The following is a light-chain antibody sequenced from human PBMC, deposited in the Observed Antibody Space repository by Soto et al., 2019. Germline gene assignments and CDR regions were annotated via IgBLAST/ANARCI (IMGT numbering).Light chain of an antibody. CDR3: QQYNSYRT. J-gene: IGKJ1*01. CDR1: QSISSW. V-gene: IGKV1-5*01. CDR2: XXS. Sequence: DIQMTQSPSTLSASVGDRVTITCRASQSISSWLAWYQQKPGKAPKLXXXXXSSLESGVPSRFSGSGSGTEFTLTISSLQPDDFAAYYCQQYNSYRTFGQGTKVDIK.